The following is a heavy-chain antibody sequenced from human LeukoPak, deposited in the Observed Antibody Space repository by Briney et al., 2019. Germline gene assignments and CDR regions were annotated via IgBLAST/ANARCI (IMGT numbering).Heavy chain of an antibody. J-gene: IGHJ4*02. D-gene: IGHD6-13*01. CDR1: GYTLTELS. CDR2: FDPEGGET. CDR3: ATLYRPAALFDY. Sequence: ASVKVSCKVSGYTLTELSMHWVRQAPGKGLEWMGGFDPEGGETIYAQKFQGRVTMTEDTSTDTAYMELSSLRSEDTAVYYCATLYRPAALFDYWGQGTLVTVSS. V-gene: IGHV1-24*01.